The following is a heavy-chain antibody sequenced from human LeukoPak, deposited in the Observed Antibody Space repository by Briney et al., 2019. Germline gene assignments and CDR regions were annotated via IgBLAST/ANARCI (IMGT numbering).Heavy chain of an antibody. CDR3: ARRDIYCSSTSCYDY. Sequence: GESLKISCKGSGYSFTSYWIGWVRQMPGKGLEWMGIISPGDSDTRYSLSFQGQATIPADKSISTAYLQWSSLKASDTAMYYCARRDIYCSSTSCYDYWGQGTLVTVSS. V-gene: IGHV5-51*01. D-gene: IGHD2-2*01. J-gene: IGHJ4*02. CDR1: GYSFTSYW. CDR2: ISPGDSDT.